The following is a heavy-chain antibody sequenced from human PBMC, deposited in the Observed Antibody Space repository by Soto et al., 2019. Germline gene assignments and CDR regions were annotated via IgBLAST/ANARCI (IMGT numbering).Heavy chain of an antibody. D-gene: IGHD3-3*01. CDR3: ARDRALEWLFYGMDV. V-gene: IGHV3-48*01. CDR2: ISSSSSTI. Sequence: PGGSLRLSCAASGFTFSSYSMNWVRQAPGRGLEWVSYISSSSSTIYYADSVKGRFTISRDNAKNSLYPQMNSLRAEDTAVYYCARDRALEWLFYGMDVWGQGTTVTVSS. CDR1: GFTFSSYS. J-gene: IGHJ6*02.